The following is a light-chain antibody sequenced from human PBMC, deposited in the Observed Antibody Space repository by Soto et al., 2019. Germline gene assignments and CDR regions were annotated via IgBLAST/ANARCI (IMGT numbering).Light chain of an antibody. CDR1: SSNIGGNS. CDR3: GSWDSSLSAYV. J-gene: IGLJ1*01. Sequence: QSVLPQPPSVSAAPGQKATISCSGSSSNIGGNSVSWYQQLPGTAPKLLIYDDDTRPSGIPDRFSGSKSGTSATLGITGFQTGDEADYYCGSWDSSLSAYVFATGTKGTVL. V-gene: IGLV1-51*01. CDR2: DDD.